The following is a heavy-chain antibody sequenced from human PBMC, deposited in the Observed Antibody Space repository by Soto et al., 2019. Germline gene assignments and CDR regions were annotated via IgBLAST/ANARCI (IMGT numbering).Heavy chain of an antibody. Sequence: SGPTLVNPTQTLTLTCTFSGFSLSTSGVGVGWIRQPPGKALEWLALIYWDDDKRYSPSLKSRVTITKDTFKNQLVLTMTNMDPVDTATYYCAHLPWKQLWPRAPVVYWGQGTPVTVS. J-gene: IGHJ4*02. CDR3: AHLPWKQLWPRAPVVY. CDR1: GFSLSTSGVG. V-gene: IGHV2-5*02. D-gene: IGHD5-18*01. CDR2: IYWDDDK.